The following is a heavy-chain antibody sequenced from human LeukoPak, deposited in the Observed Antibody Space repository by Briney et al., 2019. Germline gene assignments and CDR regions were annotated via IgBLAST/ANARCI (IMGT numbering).Heavy chain of an antibody. CDR3: AGAGGWFEDYGSGSYLSWDY. V-gene: IGHV3-53*01. J-gene: IGHJ4*02. D-gene: IGHD3-10*01. CDR2: IYSGGST. Sequence: GGSLRLSCAASGFTFSSNYMSWVRQAPGKGLEWVSVIYSGGSTYYSDSVRGRFTISRDNSKTTLYLQMNSLRAEDTAVYYCAGAGGWFEDYGSGSYLSWDYWGQGTLVTVSS. CDR1: GFTFSSNY.